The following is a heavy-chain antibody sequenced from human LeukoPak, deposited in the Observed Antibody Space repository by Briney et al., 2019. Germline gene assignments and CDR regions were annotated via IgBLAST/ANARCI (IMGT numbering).Heavy chain of an antibody. Sequence: GESLKISCKGSGYSFYTYWIAWVRQMPGKGLEWMGIIYPDDSDTRYSPSLQGQVTISADKSIDTAYLQWRSLKASDTGMYYCVRQSFGEFKYWGQGTLVTVSS. D-gene: IGHD3-10*01. CDR2: IYPDDSDT. V-gene: IGHV5-51*01. CDR1: GYSFYTYW. J-gene: IGHJ4*02. CDR3: VRQSFGEFKY.